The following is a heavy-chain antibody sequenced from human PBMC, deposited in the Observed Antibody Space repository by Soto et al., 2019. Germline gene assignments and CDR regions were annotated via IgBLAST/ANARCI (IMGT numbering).Heavy chain of an antibody. J-gene: IGHJ4*02. V-gene: IGHV3-30*18. CDR2: IPYDGSNK. Sequence: QVQLVESGGGVVQPGRSLRLSCAASGFTFSNNAMHWVRQPPGKGLEWVAGIPYDGSNKYYADSVKGRFTISRDNSKNTLYLQMNSLRAEDTAVYYCAKRVGGDGWAPGYWGQGTLVTVSS. CDR3: AKRVGGDGWAPGY. CDR1: GFTFSNNA. D-gene: IGHD3-10*01.